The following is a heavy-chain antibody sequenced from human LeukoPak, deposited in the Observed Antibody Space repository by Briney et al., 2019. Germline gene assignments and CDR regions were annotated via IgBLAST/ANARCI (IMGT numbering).Heavy chain of an antibody. CDR3: TRDEGWYGRGLDV. Sequence: GGCLRLSCAASGFSFSSYWMSWVRLAPGKGLGWVANIKPGGSEKDYVDSVKGRFTISRDNAKNSLDLQMNSLRAEDTAVYYCTRDEGWYGRGLDVWGQGTSVTVS. D-gene: IGHD6-19*01. CDR1: GFSFSSYW. J-gene: IGHJ6*02. V-gene: IGHV3-7*04. CDR2: IKPGGSEK.